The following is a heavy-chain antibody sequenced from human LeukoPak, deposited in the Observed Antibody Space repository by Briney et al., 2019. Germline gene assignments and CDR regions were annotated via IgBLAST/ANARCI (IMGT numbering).Heavy chain of an antibody. D-gene: IGHD3-10*01. CDR2: VRYDGSNQ. Sequence: PGGSLRLSCAASGFVFSDYGMHWVRQAPGKGLEWVAFVRYDGSNQYYADSVKGRFTISRDNSKNTLYLQMNSLRAEDTAVYSCSRESGGAYHSGGQNFGGLEPLSTV. V-gene: IGHV3-30*02. J-gene: IGHJ4*02. CDR1: GFVFSDYG. CDR3: SRESGGAYHSGGQNF.